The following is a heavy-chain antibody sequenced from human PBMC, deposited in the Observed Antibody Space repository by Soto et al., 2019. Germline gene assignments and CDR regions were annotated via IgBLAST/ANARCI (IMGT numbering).Heavy chain of an antibody. Sequence: EVQLLESGGGLVQPGGSLRLSCAASGFTFSSYAMSWVRQAPGKGLEWVSAISGSGGSTYYADSVKGRFTISRDNSXXTLYLQMNSLRAEDTAVYYCAKDVPPSVITMIVVDWGQGTLVTVSS. J-gene: IGHJ4*02. V-gene: IGHV3-23*01. CDR1: GFTFSSYA. CDR2: ISGSGGST. CDR3: AKDVPPSVITMIVVD. D-gene: IGHD3-22*01.